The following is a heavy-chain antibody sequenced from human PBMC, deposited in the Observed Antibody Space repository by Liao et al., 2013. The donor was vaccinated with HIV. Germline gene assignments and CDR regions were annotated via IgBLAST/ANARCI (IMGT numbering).Heavy chain of an antibody. Sequence: QVQLQESGPGLVKPSETLSLTCTVSGGSISSYYWSWLRLSAGRGLEWIGRIHPTGNTNYNPSLRSRVTISVDSSTNRFSLLLTSVTAADTAVYYCARDPRWGYGPADAFDVWGQGTPVIVSS. J-gene: IGHJ3*01. D-gene: IGHD2-21*01. CDR1: GGSISSYY. CDR2: IHPTGNT. V-gene: IGHV4-4*07. CDR3: ARDPRWGYGPADAFDV.